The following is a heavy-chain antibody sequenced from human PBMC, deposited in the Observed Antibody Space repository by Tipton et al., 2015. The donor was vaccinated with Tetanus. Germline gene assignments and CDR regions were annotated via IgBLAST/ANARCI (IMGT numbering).Heavy chain of an antibody. V-gene: IGHV5-51*01. CDR3: AGSQNSAMVGDPFDY. D-gene: IGHD5-18*01. CDR2: IYPGDSDT. Sequence: QLVQSGAEVKKPGESLKISCKGSGYSFTSYWIGWVRQMPGKGLEWMGIIYPGDSDTRYSPSFQGRVTISADKSISPAYLQWSSLKASDTAMYYCAGSQNSAMVGDPFDYWGQGTLVTVSS. CDR1: GYSFTSYW. J-gene: IGHJ4*02.